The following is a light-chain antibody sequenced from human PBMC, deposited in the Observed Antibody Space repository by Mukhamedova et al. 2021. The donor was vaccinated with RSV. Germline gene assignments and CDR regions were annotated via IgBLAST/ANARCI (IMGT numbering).Light chain of an antibody. V-gene: IGKV1-5*03. Sequence: WYQRRVHGKTPKLLIYKASSLESGVPSRFSGSGSGTEFTLTISSLQPDDFATYYCQQYNSYSYSFGQGTKLEIK. CDR3: QQYNSYSYS. J-gene: IGKJ2*03. CDR2: KAS.